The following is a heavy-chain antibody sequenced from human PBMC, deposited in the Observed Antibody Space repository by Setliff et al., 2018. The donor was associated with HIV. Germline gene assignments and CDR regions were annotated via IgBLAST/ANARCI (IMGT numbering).Heavy chain of an antibody. V-gene: IGHV4-59*08. CDR2: IHYSGAT. CDR3: ARHSPNVGVRGDAFDI. Sequence: PSETLSLTCTVSGGSISSHYWIWIRLPPGKGLEWIGYIHYSGATNYNPSLKSRVTISLDTSRTQFSLRLSSVTAADTAVYYCARHSPNVGVRGDAFDIWGQGTVVTVSS. CDR1: GGSISSHY. D-gene: IGHD2-8*01. J-gene: IGHJ3*02.